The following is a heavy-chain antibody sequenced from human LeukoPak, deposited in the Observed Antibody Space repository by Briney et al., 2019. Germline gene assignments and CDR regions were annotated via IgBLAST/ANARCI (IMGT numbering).Heavy chain of an antibody. D-gene: IGHD3-10*01. CDR1: GFSFITYN. V-gene: IGHV3-21*04. Sequence: GSLRLSCAASGFSFITYNMNWVRQAPGKGLEWVSSISSTSSYIYYADSVKGRFTISRDNAKNLLYLQMNSLRVEDTAVYYCARVGGHWGQGTLVTVSS. J-gene: IGHJ4*02. CDR3: ARVGGH. CDR2: ISSTSSYI.